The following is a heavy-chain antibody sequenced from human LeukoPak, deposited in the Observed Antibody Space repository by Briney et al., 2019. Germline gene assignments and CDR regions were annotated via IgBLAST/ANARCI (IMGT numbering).Heavy chain of an antibody. CDR2: ISTYNGET. D-gene: IGHD2-2*01. Sequence: AAVKVSFKASGYTFSNYGNSWVRQPPAQGLQWMGLISTYNGETNYAQKLQGRVTMTTDTSTSTAYMELRSLRFDDAAVYYCARDPSDCSSTSCHAAFDIWAQGTMVSVSS. CDR3: ARDPSDCSSTSCHAAFDI. CDR1: GYTFSNYG. V-gene: IGHV1-18*01. J-gene: IGHJ3*02.